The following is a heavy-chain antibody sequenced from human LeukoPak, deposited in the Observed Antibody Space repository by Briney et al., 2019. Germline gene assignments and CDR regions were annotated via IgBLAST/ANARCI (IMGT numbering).Heavy chain of an antibody. V-gene: IGHV3-23*01. CDR2: VSGSGTNT. CDR3: AKYLSGSFDY. D-gene: IGHD3-22*01. J-gene: IGHJ4*02. Sequence: GGSLRLSCAASGFTVSSNYMSWVRQAPGKGLEWVSAVSGSGTNTFYADSVKGRFTISRDNSKNTLYLQMNSLRAEDTAVYYCAKYLSGSFDYWGQGTLVTVSS. CDR1: GFTVSSNY.